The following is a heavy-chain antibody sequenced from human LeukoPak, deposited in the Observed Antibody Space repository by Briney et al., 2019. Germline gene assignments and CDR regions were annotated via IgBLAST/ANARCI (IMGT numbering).Heavy chain of an antibody. D-gene: IGHD1-26*01. J-gene: IGHJ4*02. V-gene: IGHV1-46*01. CDR3: ARDFGRSYYYFDY. CDR2: INPSGGST. Sequence: ASVKVSCKASGYTFTSYYMHWVRQAPAQGLEWMGIINPSGGSTSYAQKFQGRVTMTRDMSTSTVYVELGSLRSEDTAVYYCARDFGRSYYYFDYWGQGTLVTVSS. CDR1: GYTFTSYY.